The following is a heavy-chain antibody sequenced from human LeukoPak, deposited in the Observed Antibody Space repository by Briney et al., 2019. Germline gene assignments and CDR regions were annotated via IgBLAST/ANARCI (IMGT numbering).Heavy chain of an antibody. CDR2: VRYDGSNE. D-gene: IGHD5-12*01. J-gene: IGHJ4*02. CDR3: AKDSNSGYVSVGPNY. Sequence: GGSLRLSCAASGFVFSNYGMHWVRQAPGKGLERVTFVRYDGSNEYYADSVKGRFTISRDNSKNTLYLQMNSLTTEDTGVYSCAKDSNSGYVSVGPNYWGLGTLVTVSS. V-gene: IGHV3-30*02. CDR1: GFVFSNYG.